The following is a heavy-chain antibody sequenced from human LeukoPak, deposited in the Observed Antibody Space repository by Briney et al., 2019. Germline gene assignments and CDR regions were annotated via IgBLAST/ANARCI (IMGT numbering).Heavy chain of an antibody. D-gene: IGHD4-17*01. V-gene: IGHV1-69*04. CDR3: ARVNGDYFDY. CDR1: GYTFTSYG. J-gene: IGHJ4*02. Sequence: GASVKVSCKASGYTFTSYGISWVRQAPGQGLEWMGRIIPFLGATNYAQKFQGRVTTTADKSTSTAYMELSSLRSEDTAVYYCARVNGDYFDYWGQGTLVTVSS. CDR2: IIPFLGAT.